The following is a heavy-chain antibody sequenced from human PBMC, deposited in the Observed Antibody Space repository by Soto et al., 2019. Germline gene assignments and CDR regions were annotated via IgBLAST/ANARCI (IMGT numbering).Heavy chain of an antibody. J-gene: IGHJ4*02. CDR3: AREGGDGVDY. CDR2: IYYSGDT. D-gene: IGHD3-16*01. CDR1: GGSISSAKFY. Sequence: SSETLSLTCTVSGGSISSAKFYWTWIRQHPGEGLEWIGYIYYSGDTYSNPSLKSRVSISIDTSENQFSLRLTSVTVADTAVYYCAREGGDGVDYWGQGTLVTVSS. V-gene: IGHV4-31*03.